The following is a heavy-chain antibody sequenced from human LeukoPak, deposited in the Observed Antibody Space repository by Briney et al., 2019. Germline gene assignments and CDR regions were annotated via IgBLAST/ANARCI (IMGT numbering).Heavy chain of an antibody. D-gene: IGHD6-13*01. CDR1: GFTFSSYG. CDR3: AKGRQLDYYYMDV. Sequence: PGGSLRLSCGASGFTFSSYGMHWVRQAPGKGLEWVAFIRYDGSNKYYADSVKGRFTISRDNSKNTLYLQMNSLRAEDTAVYYCAKGRQLDYYYMDVWGKGTTVTVSS. V-gene: IGHV3-30*02. J-gene: IGHJ6*03. CDR2: IRYDGSNK.